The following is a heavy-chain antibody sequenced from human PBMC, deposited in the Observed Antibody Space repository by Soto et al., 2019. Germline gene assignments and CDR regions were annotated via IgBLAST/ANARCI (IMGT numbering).Heavy chain of an antibody. CDR2: IYYSGST. CDR1: GGSISSYY. CDR3: ASISRVPAASYYFDY. J-gene: IGHJ4*02. D-gene: IGHD2-2*01. Sequence: PSETLSLTCTVSGGSISSYYWSWIRQPPGKGLEWIGYIYYSGSTNYTPSLKSRITISVDTSKNQFSLKLSSVTAAVTAVYYCASISRVPAASYYFDYWGQGTLVTVSS. V-gene: IGHV4-59*12.